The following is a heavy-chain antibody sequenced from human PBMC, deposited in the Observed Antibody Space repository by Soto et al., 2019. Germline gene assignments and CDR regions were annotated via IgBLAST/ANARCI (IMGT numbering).Heavy chain of an antibody. CDR3: ARDYYDSSGYLAEYYFDY. V-gene: IGHV1-69*13. Sequence: SVKVSCKASGGTFGSYAISWVRQAPGQGLEWMGGIIPIFGTANYAQKFQGRVAITADESTSTAYMELSSLRSEDTAVYYCARDYYDSSGYLAEYYFDYWGQGTLVTVSS. CDR1: GGTFGSYA. J-gene: IGHJ4*02. CDR2: IIPIFGTA. D-gene: IGHD3-22*01.